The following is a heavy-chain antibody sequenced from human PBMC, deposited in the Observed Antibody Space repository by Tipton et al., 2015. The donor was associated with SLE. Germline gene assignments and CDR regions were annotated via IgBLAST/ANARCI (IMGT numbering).Heavy chain of an antibody. V-gene: IGHV3-21*01. Sequence: SLRLSCAASGFTFANYDMNWVRQAPGKGLEWVSSISTRSSYIYYADSVRGRFTISRDNSKNTLYLQMNSLRAEDTAVYYCAGWVGYCSGGSCFYWGQGTLVTVSS. J-gene: IGHJ4*02. D-gene: IGHD2-15*01. CDR2: ISTRSSYI. CDR3: AGWVGYCSGGSCFY. CDR1: GFTFANYD.